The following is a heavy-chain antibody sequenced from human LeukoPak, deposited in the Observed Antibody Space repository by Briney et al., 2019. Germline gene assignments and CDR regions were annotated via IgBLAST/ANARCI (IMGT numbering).Heavy chain of an antibody. CDR3: ARRSGIAVAGAFDY. V-gene: IGHV3-74*01. J-gene: IGHJ4*02. Sequence: GGSLRLSCAASGFTFSSYWMHWVRQAPGKGLVWVSRINSDGSSTSYADSVKGRFTTSRDNSKNTLYLQMNSLRAEDTAVYYCARRSGIAVAGAFDYWGQGTLVTVSS. CDR1: GFTFSSYW. CDR2: INSDGSST. D-gene: IGHD6-19*01.